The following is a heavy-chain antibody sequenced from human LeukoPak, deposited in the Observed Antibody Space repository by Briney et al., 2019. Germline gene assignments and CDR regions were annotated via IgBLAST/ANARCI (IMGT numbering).Heavy chain of an antibody. CDR2: IGTAGEI. Sequence: GGSLRLSCAASGFTFSSYDIHWVRQATGEGLEWVSGIGTAGEIYYPGSVKGRFTISRENAKNSLYLQMNSLRAGDTAVYYCARAAYSSTWYSRYFDLWGRGTLVTVSS. CDR1: GFTFSSYD. D-gene: IGHD6-13*01. J-gene: IGHJ2*01. V-gene: IGHV3-13*01. CDR3: ARAAYSSTWYSRYFDL.